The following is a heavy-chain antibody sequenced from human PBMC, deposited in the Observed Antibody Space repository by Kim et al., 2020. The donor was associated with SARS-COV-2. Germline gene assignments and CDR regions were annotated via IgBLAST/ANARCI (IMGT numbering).Heavy chain of an antibody. Sequence: GESLKISCKGSGYSFTSYWIGWVRQMPGKGLEWMGIIYPGDSDTRYSPSFQGQVTISADKSISTAYLQWSSLKASDTAMYYCARLKKPLLWFGELLKYYFDYWGQGTLVTVSS. CDR3: ARLKKPLLWFGELLKYYFDY. CDR1: GYSFTSYW. V-gene: IGHV5-51*01. J-gene: IGHJ4*02. D-gene: IGHD3-10*01. CDR2: IYPGDSDT.